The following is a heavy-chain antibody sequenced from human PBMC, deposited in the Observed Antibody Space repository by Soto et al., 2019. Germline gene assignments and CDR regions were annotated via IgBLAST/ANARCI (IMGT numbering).Heavy chain of an antibody. V-gene: IGHV4-34*01. Sequence: QVQLQQWGAGLLKPSETLSLTCAVYGGSFSGYYWSWIRQPPGKGLEWIGEINQSGSTNYNPSLKSRVTISVDTSKNQFSLKLSSVTAADTAVYYCARGDIAAAGTFDYWGQGTLVTVSS. CDR3: ARGDIAAAGTFDY. CDR2: INQSGST. D-gene: IGHD6-13*01. J-gene: IGHJ4*02. CDR1: GGSFSGYY.